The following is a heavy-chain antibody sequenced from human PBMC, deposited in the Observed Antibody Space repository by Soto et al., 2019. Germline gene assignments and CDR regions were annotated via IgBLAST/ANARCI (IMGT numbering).Heavy chain of an antibody. CDR2: IYSRGDT. CDR1: GGSMRSYY. V-gene: IGHV4-4*07. D-gene: IGHD2-21*01. Sequence: SETLSLTCSVSGGSMRSYYWDWLRQPAGKGLEWIGRIYSRGDTNYNPSVKSRVTMSVDTSKNEFSLRLNSVTAADTAVYYCAGIGEDVYYGMDVWGQGTTVTVSS. CDR3: AGIGEDVYYGMDV. J-gene: IGHJ6*02.